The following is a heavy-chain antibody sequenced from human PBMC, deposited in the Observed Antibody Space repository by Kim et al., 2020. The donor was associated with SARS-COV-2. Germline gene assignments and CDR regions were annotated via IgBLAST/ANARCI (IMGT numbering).Heavy chain of an antibody. V-gene: IGHV3-23*01. CDR2: GDT. Sequence: GDTYYADSVKGRFTMSRDISKSTLFLQMNSLRAEDTTVYYCATEQWELLGWGQGTLVTVSS. J-gene: IGHJ4*02. D-gene: IGHD1-26*01. CDR3: ATEQWELLG.